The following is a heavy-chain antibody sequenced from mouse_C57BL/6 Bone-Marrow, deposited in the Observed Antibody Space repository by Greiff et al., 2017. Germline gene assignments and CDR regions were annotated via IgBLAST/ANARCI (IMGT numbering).Heavy chain of an antibody. CDR2: MHPKGGSP. Sequence: QVQLHQPGAELVKPGASVKLSCKASGYTFTNYWMHWVKQRPGQGLEWIGMMHPKGGSPDYNEKFKSEATLSVDKSSRTAYMELSSLTSEDSAVYYCARSYDYDDYTIDYWGQGTSVTVSS. J-gene: IGHJ4*01. CDR1: GYTFTNYW. D-gene: IGHD2-4*01. V-gene: IGHV1-64*01. CDR3: ARSYDYDDYTIDY.